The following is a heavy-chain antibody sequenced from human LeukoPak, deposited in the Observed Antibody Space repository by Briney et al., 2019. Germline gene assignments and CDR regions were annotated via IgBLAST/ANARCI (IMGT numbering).Heavy chain of an antibody. Sequence: GGSLRLSCAASGFTFSSYEMNWVRQAPGKGLEWVSYISSSGSTIYYADSVKGRFTISRDNAKNSLYLQMNSLRAEDTAVYYCARVLRVLLWFGDDPAMDVWGKGTTVTVSS. CDR3: ARVLRVLLWFGDDPAMDV. CDR1: GFTFSSYE. D-gene: IGHD3-10*01. V-gene: IGHV3-48*03. CDR2: ISSSGSTI. J-gene: IGHJ6*03.